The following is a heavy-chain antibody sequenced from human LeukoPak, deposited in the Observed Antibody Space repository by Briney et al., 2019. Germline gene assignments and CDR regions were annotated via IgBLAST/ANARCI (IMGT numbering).Heavy chain of an antibody. V-gene: IGHV3-48*01. D-gene: IGHD1-26*01. Sequence: GGSLRLSCAASGFTFSSYSMNWVRQAPGKGLEWVSYISSSCSTIYYADSVKGRFTISRDNAKNSLYLQMNSLRAEDTAVYYCARIIQSGSYYSLFDYWGQGTLVTVSS. J-gene: IGHJ4*02. CDR3: ARIIQSGSYYSLFDY. CDR2: ISSSCSTI. CDR1: GFTFSSYS.